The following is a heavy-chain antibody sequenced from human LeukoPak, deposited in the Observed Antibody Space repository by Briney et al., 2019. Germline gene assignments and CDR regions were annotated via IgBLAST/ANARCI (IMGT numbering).Heavy chain of an antibody. CDR2: ISGSGGST. D-gene: IGHD6-19*01. Sequence: AVGSLSLSCAASGFTFSSYAMSWVRQTPGKGLEWVSAISGSGGSTYYADSVKGRFTISRDNSKNTLYLQMNSLRADDTAVYYCAKGNSGWYSTFDYWGQGTLVTVSS. CDR3: AKGNSGWYSTFDY. J-gene: IGHJ4*02. CDR1: GFTFSSYA. V-gene: IGHV3-23*01.